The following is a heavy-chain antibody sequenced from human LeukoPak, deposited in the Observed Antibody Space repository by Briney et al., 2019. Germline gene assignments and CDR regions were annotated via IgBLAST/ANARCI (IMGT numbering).Heavy chain of an antibody. CDR2: IYSGDNT. CDR3: AKGQARYFDWLQEYGMDV. CDR1: GFSVGSNY. J-gene: IGHJ6*02. D-gene: IGHD3-9*01. V-gene: IGHV3-53*05. Sequence: GGSLRLSCAASGFSVGSNYMTWVRQAPGKGLEWVSVIYSGDNTYYADSVKGRFTISRDNSKNTLYLQMNSLRAEDTAVYYCAKGQARYFDWLQEYGMDVWGQGTTVTVSS.